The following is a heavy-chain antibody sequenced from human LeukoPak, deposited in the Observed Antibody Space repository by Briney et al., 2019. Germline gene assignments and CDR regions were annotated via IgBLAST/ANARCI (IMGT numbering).Heavy chain of an antibody. CDR3: ARAPYDYGDYGDWFDP. CDR2: ISYDGSNK. J-gene: IGHJ5*02. Sequence: PGGSLRLSCAASGFTFSSYAMHWVRQAPGKGLEWVAVISYDGSNKYYADSVKGRFTISRDNSKNTLYLQMSSLRTEDTAVYYCARAPYDYGDYGDWFDPWGLGTLVTVSS. D-gene: IGHD4-17*01. CDR1: GFTFSSYA. V-gene: IGHV3-30-3*01.